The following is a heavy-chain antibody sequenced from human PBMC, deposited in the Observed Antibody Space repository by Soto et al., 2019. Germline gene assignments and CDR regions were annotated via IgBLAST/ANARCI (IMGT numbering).Heavy chain of an antibody. J-gene: IGHJ6*02. V-gene: IGHV1-58*01. Sequence: SVKVSCKASGFTFTSSAVQWVRQARGRRLELIGWIVVGSGNTNYAQKFQERVTITRDMSTSTAYMELSSLRSEDTAVYYCAASYLRAYYYYGMDVWGQGTTVTVSS. D-gene: IGHD3-10*01. CDR3: AASYLRAYYYYGMDV. CDR2: IVVGSGNT. CDR1: GFTFTSSA.